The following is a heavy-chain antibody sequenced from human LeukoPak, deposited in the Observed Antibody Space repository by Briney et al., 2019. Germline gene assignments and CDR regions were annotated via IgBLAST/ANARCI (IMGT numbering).Heavy chain of an antibody. D-gene: IGHD3-16*02. J-gene: IGHJ3*02. CDR1: GFTFSGYA. Sequence: GGSLRLSCAASGFTFSGYAMTWVRQAPGKGLEWVSAISGSGGSTYYADSVKGRFTISRDNSKNTLYLQMNSLRAEDTAVYYCAKDYHRVAFGGVIVLSLVAFDIWGQGTMVIVSS. CDR2: ISGSGGST. CDR3: AKDYHRVAFGGVIVLSLVAFDI. V-gene: IGHV3-23*01.